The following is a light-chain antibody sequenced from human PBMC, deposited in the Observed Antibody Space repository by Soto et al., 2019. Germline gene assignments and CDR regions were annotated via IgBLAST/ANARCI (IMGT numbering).Light chain of an antibody. Sequence: DIQITQSPSTLSASVGDRVTITCRASQSMSRWLAGDQQIPGKAAKVVSVKASTLESGVPSRFSGSGSGTEFTLTISSLQPDDFATYYCQQYNSYWACGQGT. J-gene: IGKJ1*01. CDR3: QQYNSYWA. CDR1: QSMSRW. CDR2: KAS. V-gene: IGKV1-5*03.